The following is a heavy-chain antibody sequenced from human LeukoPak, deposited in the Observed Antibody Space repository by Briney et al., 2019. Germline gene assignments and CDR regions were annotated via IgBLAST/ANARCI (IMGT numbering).Heavy chain of an antibody. Sequence: ASVKVSCKASGYTFTGYYMHWVRQAPGQGLEWMGRINPNSGGTNYAQKFQGRVTMTRDTSISTAYMELSRLRSDDTAVYYCARALRGRSGSSVYYFDYWGQGTLVTVSS. V-gene: IGHV1-2*06. CDR3: ARALRGRSGSSVYYFDY. D-gene: IGHD1-26*01. CDR1: GYTFTGYY. J-gene: IGHJ4*02. CDR2: INPNSGGT.